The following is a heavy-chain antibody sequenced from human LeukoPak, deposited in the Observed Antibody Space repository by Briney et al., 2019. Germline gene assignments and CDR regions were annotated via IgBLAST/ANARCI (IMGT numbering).Heavy chain of an antibody. CDR3: ARKVGDY. D-gene: IGHD3-16*01. J-gene: IGHJ4*02. V-gene: IGHV3-7*01. CDR2: INQDASVS. Sequence: GGPLRLSCAASGFTFSDYWMSWVRQAPGQGLEWVANINQDASVSHYIDSVKGRFTISRDNAKNSLFLQMNRLRAEDTALYYCARKVGDYWGQGTLVTVSS. CDR1: GFTFSDYW.